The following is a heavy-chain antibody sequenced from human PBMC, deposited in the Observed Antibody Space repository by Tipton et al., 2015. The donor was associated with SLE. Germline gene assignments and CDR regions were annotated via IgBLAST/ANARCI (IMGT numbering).Heavy chain of an antibody. CDR1: GASMRSSY. D-gene: IGHD3-10*01. V-gene: IGHV4-4*08. CDR2: MYSGGSA. Sequence: TLSLTCTVSGASMRSSYWSWIRQPPGKGLEWIASMYSGGSANYNPSLKSRVTISVDTSKNQFSLKLSSVTAADTAVYYCARTTRGGFDPWGQGTLVTVSS. CDR3: ARTTRGGFDP. J-gene: IGHJ5*02.